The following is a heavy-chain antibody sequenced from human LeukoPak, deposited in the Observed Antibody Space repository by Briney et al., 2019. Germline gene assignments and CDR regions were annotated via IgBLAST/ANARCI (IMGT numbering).Heavy chain of an antibody. CDR3: AKGGSYYIFWDTRAHPNY. D-gene: IGHD3-10*01. CDR1: GFTFSSYG. Sequence: GRSLRLSCAASGFTFSSYGMHWVRQAPGKGLEWVAVISYDGSNKYYADSVKGRFTISRDNSKNTLYLQMNSLRAEDTAVYYCAKGGSYYIFWDTRAHPNYGGKEPLVTVPS. V-gene: IGHV3-30*18. J-gene: IGHJ4*02. CDR2: ISYDGSNK.